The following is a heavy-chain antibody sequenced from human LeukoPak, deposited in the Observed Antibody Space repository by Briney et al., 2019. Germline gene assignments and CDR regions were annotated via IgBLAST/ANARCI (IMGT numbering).Heavy chain of an antibody. CDR3: ARGGLKYSSSWYPY. V-gene: IGHV4-59*12. J-gene: IGHJ4*02. Sequence: SETLSLTCTVSGGSISSYYWSWIRQPPGKGLEWIGYIYYSGSTYYNPSLKSRVTISVDTSKNQFSLKLSSVTAADTAVYYCARGGLKYSSSWYPYWGQGTLVTVSS. CDR2: IYYSGST. CDR1: GGSISSYY. D-gene: IGHD6-13*01.